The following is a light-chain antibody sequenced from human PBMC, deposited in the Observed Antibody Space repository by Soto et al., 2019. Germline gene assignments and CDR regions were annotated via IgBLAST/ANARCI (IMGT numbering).Light chain of an antibody. Sequence: EIVMTQSPATLSVSPWERATLSCRASQSVSSNLAWYQQKPGQAPRPLLYGASIRATGIPARFSASGSGTEFTLTISSLQSEDSAVYFCQQYYYWPPYTFGQGTKVDIK. V-gene: IGKV3-15*01. J-gene: IGKJ2*01. CDR1: QSVSSN. CDR3: QQYYYWPPYT. CDR2: GAS.